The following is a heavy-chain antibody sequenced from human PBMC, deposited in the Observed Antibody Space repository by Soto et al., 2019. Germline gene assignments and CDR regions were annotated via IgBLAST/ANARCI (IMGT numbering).Heavy chain of an antibody. J-gene: IGHJ4*02. V-gene: IGHV2-5*02. CDR1: GFSLSTSGVG. CDR2: IYWDDDK. CDR3: AHRRIGVSQWNYGDFDY. D-gene: IGHD1-7*01. Sequence: QITLKESGPTLVNPTQTLTLTCTFSGFSLSTSGVGVGWVRQPPGKALEWLVFIYWDDDKRYSPSLRSRLTITKDTSKNQVVLTMTNVDPVDTATYFCAHRRIGVSQWNYGDFDYWGQGTLGTVSS.